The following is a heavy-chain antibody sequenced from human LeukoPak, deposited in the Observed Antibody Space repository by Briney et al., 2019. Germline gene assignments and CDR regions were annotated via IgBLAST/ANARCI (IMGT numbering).Heavy chain of an antibody. CDR2: VDPEDGET. CDR3: ATSLRTTGGSYYYYYMDV. J-gene: IGHJ6*03. CDR1: GYTFTSYG. V-gene: IGHV1-69-2*01. Sequence: GASVKVSCKASGYTFTSYGISWVRQAPGKGLEWMGRVDPEDGETIYAEKFQGRVTITADTSTDTAYMELSSLRSEDTAVYYCATSLRTTGGSYYYYYMDVWGKGTTVTVSS. D-gene: IGHD3-16*01.